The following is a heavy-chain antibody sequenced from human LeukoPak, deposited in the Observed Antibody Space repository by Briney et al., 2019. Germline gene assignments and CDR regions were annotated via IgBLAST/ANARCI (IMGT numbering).Heavy chain of an antibody. CDR3: AKDHLPTAIRTGIDY. Sequence: GGSLRLSCAASGFTYSSYAMXXXRQAPGKGLXXXXXISASGSSTYYADSVKGQFTXSRDNSKNTLYLQMNSLKAEDTAVYYCAKDHLPTAIRTGIDYWGQGTLVTVSS. J-gene: IGHJ4*02. D-gene: IGHD2-2*01. CDR1: GFTYSSYA. V-gene: IGHV3-23*01. CDR2: ISASGSST.